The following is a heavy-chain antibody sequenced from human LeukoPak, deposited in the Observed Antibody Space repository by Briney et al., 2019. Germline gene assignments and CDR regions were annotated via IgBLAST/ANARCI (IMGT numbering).Heavy chain of an antibody. J-gene: IGHJ6*02. CDR1: GYTFMSFG. CDR3: ARDGGADFWSGYVYYYGMDV. CDR2: INPNSGGT. V-gene: IGHV1-2*04. Sequence: ASVKVSCKASGYTFMSFGITWARQAPGQGLEWMGWINPNSGGTNYAQKFQGWVTMTRDTSISTAYMELSRLRSDDTAVYYCARDGGADFWSGYVYYYGMDVWGQGTTVTVSS. D-gene: IGHD3-3*01.